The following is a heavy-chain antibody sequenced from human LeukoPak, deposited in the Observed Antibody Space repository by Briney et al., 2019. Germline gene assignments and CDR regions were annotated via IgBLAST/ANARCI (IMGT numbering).Heavy chain of an antibody. CDR3: ARRGYSGYETFDY. D-gene: IGHD5-12*01. Sequence: SETLSLTCTVSGYSISSGYYWGWIRQPPGKGLEWIGSIYHSGSTYYNPSLKSRVTTSVDTSKNQFSLKLSSVTAADTAVYYCARRGYSGYETFDYWGQGTLVTVSS. CDR1: GYSISSGYY. J-gene: IGHJ4*02. V-gene: IGHV4-38-2*02. CDR2: IYHSGST.